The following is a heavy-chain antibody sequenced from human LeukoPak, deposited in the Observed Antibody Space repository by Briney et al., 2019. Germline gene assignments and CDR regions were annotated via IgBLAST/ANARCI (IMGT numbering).Heavy chain of an antibody. Sequence: GGSLRLSCAASGFTFSSYGMHWVRQAPGKGLEWVSAISGSGGSTYYADSVKGRFTISRDNSKNTLYLQMNSLRAEDTAVYYCAKVKTGNYYDSSGYCDYWGQGTLVTVSS. CDR1: GFTFSSYG. D-gene: IGHD3-22*01. CDR2: ISGSGGST. J-gene: IGHJ4*02. CDR3: AKVKTGNYYDSSGYCDY. V-gene: IGHV3-23*01.